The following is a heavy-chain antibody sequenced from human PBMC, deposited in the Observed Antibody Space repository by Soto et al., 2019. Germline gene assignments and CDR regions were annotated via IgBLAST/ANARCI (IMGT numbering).Heavy chain of an antibody. V-gene: IGHV4-39*01. J-gene: IGHJ5*02. CDR2: IYYSWST. Sequence: QPHLQESGPGLVKPSETLSLTCTVSGGSITSSSYYWGWIRQPPGKGLEWIGSIYYSWSTYYNPSLKSRVTISVDTSKNQCSLKLSSVTAADTAVYYCATQEVGGTYVYTFDPWGQGTLVTVSS. CDR1: GGSITSSSYY. D-gene: IGHD1-26*01. CDR3: ATQEVGGTYVYTFDP.